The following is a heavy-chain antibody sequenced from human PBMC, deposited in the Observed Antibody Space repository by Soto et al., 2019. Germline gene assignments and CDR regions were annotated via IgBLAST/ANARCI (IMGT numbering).Heavy chain of an antibody. CDR2: IYPGYSQT. Sequence: EXLKIYCESCGYXFSTYLVAWVRHVPGKGQEWIGIIYPGYSQTRYSPCFQGPVTISADKSISTAYLQWSSLKPSDTAMYYCARPKYSTWMGAFDIWGQGTMVTVSS. V-gene: IGHV5-51*01. CDR3: ARPKYSTWMGAFDI. J-gene: IGHJ3*02. CDR1: GYXFSTYL. D-gene: IGHD1-26*01.